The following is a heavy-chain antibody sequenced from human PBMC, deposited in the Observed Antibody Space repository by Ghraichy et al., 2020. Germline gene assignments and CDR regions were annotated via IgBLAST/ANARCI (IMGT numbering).Heavy chain of an antibody. V-gene: IGHV1-8*01. J-gene: IGHJ6*02. CDR2: LNPKNCNT. D-gene: IGHD1-1*01. CDR1: GYTFANYD. Sequence: ASVKVSCKASGYTFANYDINWVRQAPGQGLEWMGWLNPKNCNTGYAPKFQDRITMTTDTSINSAYMEVSSLTSEDTAVYYCAKGPRGWNVDSGMDVWGQGTTVTVSS. CDR3: AKGPRGWNVDSGMDV.